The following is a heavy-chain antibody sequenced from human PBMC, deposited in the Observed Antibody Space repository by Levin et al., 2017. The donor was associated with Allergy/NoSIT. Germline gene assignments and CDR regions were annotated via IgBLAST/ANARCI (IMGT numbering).Heavy chain of an antibody. J-gene: IGHJ4*02. CDR2: ISYDGRNQ. Sequence: LSLTCAASGFTFNSYAMHWVRQAPGKGLEWVAVISYDGRNQHYADSVKGRFTISRDNSKNTFYLQMNSLRVEDTAAYYCAREISRFFKGLDYWGQGTLVTVSS. D-gene: IGHD2-15*01. CDR3: AREISRFFKGLDY. CDR1: GFTFNSYA. V-gene: IGHV3-30*04.